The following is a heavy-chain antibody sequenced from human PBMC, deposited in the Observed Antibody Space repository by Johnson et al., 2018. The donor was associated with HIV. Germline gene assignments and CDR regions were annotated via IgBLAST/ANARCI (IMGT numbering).Heavy chain of an antibody. CDR3: ARGGSRTTIFGVDINLGGFDI. D-gene: IGHD3-3*01. V-gene: IGHV3-13*01. J-gene: IGHJ3*02. Sequence: VQLVESVGDWVQRGGSLKLSCAASGFTFSNYDIHWVRQATGKGLEWVSTMGTAGDTYYAGSVKGRFTVSRENAKNSLYLQMNSLRAGDTAVYYCARGGSRTTIFGVDINLGGFDIWGQGTRVTVSS. CDR1: GFTFSNYD. CDR2: MGTAGDT.